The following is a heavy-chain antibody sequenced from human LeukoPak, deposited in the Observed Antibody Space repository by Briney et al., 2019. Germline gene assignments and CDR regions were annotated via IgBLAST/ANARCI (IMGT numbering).Heavy chain of an antibody. CDR3: ARVEGEDTAMFY. J-gene: IGHJ4*02. CDR1: GGSISRGDYY. V-gene: IGHV4-30-4*01. D-gene: IGHD5-18*01. Sequence: SLTCTFSGGSISRGDYYWGWIRQPPGEGLEGIGYIYYSGSTYYNPSLKSRVTISVDTSKNQFSLKLSSVTAADTAVYYCARVEGEDTAMFYWGQGTLVTVSS. CDR2: IYYSGST.